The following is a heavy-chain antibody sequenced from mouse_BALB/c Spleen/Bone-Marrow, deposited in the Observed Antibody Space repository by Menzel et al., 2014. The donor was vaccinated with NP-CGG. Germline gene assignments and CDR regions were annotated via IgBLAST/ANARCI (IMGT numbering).Heavy chain of an antibody. CDR3: ARGDITTAYFDY. J-gene: IGHJ2*01. D-gene: IGHD1-2*01. CDR2: IVPRSGYT. V-gene: IGHV1-4*02. CDR1: GYTSTGYT. Sequence: VQLQQSASELARPGASVRLSCRASGYTSTGYTMQWVKQRPGQGLEWIGYIVPRSGYTDYNQKFKDKTTLTADKSSNTAYMQLSRLTSEDSAVYYCARGDITTAYFDYWGQGTTLTVSS.